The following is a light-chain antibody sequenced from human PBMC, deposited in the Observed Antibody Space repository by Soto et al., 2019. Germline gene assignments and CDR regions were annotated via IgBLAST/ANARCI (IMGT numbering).Light chain of an antibody. CDR3: WSYAGRNTYV. CDR1: SRHVGGYNY. V-gene: IGLV2-8*01. CDR2: EVD. J-gene: IGLJ1*01. Sequence: QSALTQPPSASGSPGQSVSISCAGSSRHVGGYNYVSWYQQHPGKAPRLIIYEVDKRPSGVPDRFSGSKAGSTASLTVSGLQADDEADYYCWSYAGRNTYVFGPGTKVTVL.